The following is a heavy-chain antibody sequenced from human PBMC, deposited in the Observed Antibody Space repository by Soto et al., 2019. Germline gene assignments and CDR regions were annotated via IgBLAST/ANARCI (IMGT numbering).Heavy chain of an antibody. Sequence: QVQLQESGPGLVKPSETLSLTCTVSGGSISSYYWSWIRQPPGKGLEWIGYIYYSGSTNYNPSLKRRVPISVDTSKHQFPLKLSSVTAADTAVYYCARDISQDAAANWFDPWGQGTLVTVSS. CDR2: IYYSGST. D-gene: IGHD2-15*01. CDR3: ARDISQDAAANWFDP. CDR1: GGSISSYY. J-gene: IGHJ5*02. V-gene: IGHV4-59*01.